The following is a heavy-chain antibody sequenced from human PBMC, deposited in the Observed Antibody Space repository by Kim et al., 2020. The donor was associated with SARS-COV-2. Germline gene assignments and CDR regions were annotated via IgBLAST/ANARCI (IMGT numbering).Heavy chain of an antibody. D-gene: IGHD2-2*03. Sequence: SETLSLTCTVSGGSISSSSYYWGWIRQPPGKGLEWIGSIYYSGSTYYNPSLKSRVTISVDTSKNQFSLKLSSVTAADTAVYYCARHFSLGIVVVPAAPGYGMDVWGQGTTVTVSS. J-gene: IGHJ6*02. CDR1: GGSISSSSYY. CDR3: ARHFSLGIVVVPAAPGYGMDV. V-gene: IGHV4-39*01. CDR2: IYYSGST.